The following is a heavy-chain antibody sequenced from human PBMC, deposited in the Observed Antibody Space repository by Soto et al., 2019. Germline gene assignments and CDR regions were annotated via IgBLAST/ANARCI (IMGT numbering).Heavy chain of an antibody. CDR1: GGSVSGYY. J-gene: IGHJ3*02. V-gene: IGHV4-34*01. CDR3: ARGGGTIGGAFDI. CDR2: INHSGST. Sequence: SDTLSLTCAVYGGSVSGYYWSWIRQPPGKGLEWIGEINHSGSTNYNPSLKSRVTISVDTSKNQFSLKLSSVTAADTAVYYCARGGGTIGGAFDIWGQGTMVTVSS. D-gene: IGHD1-26*01.